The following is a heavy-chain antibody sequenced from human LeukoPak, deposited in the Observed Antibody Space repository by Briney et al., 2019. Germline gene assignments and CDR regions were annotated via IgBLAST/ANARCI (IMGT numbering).Heavy chain of an antibody. CDR2: INPNSGGT. Sequence: ASVKVSCKPSGYTFTGYYMHWVRQAPGQGREWMGWINPNSGGTNYAQKFQGRVTMTRDTSISTAYMELSRLKSDDTAVYYCARDYYDSSGYSNDYFDYWGQGTLVTVSS. J-gene: IGHJ4*02. CDR1: GYTFTGYY. D-gene: IGHD3-22*01. CDR3: ARDYYDSSGYSNDYFDY. V-gene: IGHV1-2*02.